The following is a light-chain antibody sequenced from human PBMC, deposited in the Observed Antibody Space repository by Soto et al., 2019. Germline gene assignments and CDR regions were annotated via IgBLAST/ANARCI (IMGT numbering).Light chain of an antibody. CDR1: QSVSSY. CDR3: QQRSNWPPT. V-gene: IGKV3-11*01. Sequence: EIVLTQSPATLSLSPGERATLSCRASQSVSSYLAWYQQKPGPAPRLLIYDASTRATGIPARFSGSGSGTDFTLTITGLEPEDFAVYYCQQRSNWPPTFGQGTKVEIK. J-gene: IGKJ1*01. CDR2: DAS.